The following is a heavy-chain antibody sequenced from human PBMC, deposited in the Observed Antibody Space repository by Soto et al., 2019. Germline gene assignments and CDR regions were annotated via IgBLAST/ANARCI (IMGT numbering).Heavy chain of an antibody. CDR3: AGARQSSMLINREFDY. CDR2: INPSGGST. Sequence: ASVKVSCKASGYTFTSYYMHWVRQAPGQGLEWMGIINPSGGSTSYAQKFQGRVTMTRDTSTSTVYMELSSLRSEDTAVYYCAGARQSSMLINREFDYWGQGTLVTVSS. V-gene: IGHV1-46*01. J-gene: IGHJ4*02. D-gene: IGHD3-16*01. CDR1: GYTFTSYY.